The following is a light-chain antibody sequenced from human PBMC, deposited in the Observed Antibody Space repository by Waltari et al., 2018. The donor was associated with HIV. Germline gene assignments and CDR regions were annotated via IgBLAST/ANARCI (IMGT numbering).Light chain of an antibody. CDR1: SGRVARNY. V-gene: IGLV6-57*02. Sequence: NFMLTQPHSVSASPGKTVTISCTGSSGRVARNYVQWYQQRPGSAPPTVIYKDDQRPSGVPDRFAGSINSSSNSASLTISGLKTEDEADYYCQSFHGITAVFGGGTKLTVL. CDR3: QSFHGITAV. J-gene: IGLJ3*02. CDR2: KDD.